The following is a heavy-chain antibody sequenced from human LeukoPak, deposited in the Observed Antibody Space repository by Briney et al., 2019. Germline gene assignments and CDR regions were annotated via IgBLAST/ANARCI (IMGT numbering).Heavy chain of an antibody. D-gene: IGHD3-22*01. J-gene: IGHJ3*02. Sequence: QSGRSLRLSCAASRFTFSSYGMHWVRQAPGKGLEWVAVISYDGNNRYYADSVKGRFTLSRYNSKNTLYLQMNSLRAEDTAVYYCAKVKGEVISAFDIWGQGTMVTVSS. CDR3: AKVKGEVISAFDI. CDR2: ISYDGNNR. V-gene: IGHV3-30*18. CDR1: RFTFSSYG.